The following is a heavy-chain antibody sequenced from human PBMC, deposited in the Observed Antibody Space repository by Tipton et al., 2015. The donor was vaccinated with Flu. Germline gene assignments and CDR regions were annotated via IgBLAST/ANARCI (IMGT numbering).Heavy chain of an antibody. J-gene: IGHJ4*02. CDR3: ARWADFDWFY. D-gene: IGHD3-9*01. V-gene: IGHV4-31*02. Sequence: LRLSCTVSGGSISSGGYYWSWIRQHPGKGLEWIGYIYYSGSTYYNPSLKSRVTISVDTSKNQFSLKLSSVTAADTAVYYCARWADFDWFYWGQGTLVTVSS. CDR2: IYYSGST. CDR1: GGSISSGGYY.